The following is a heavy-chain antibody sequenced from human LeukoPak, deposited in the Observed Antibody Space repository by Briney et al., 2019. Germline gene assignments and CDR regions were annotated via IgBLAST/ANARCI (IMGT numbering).Heavy chain of an antibody. CDR3: ARSGNGAYFYYFDY. CDR1: GFTVSSNY. V-gene: IGHV3-66*01. Sequence: PGGSLRLSCAASGFTVSSNYMSWVRQAPGKGLEWASVIYSGPGTEYADSVKGRFLISRDNSKNTLYLQMNSLRAEDTAVYYCARSGNGAYFYYFDYWGQGTLVTVSS. CDR2: IYSGPGT. J-gene: IGHJ4*02. D-gene: IGHD4-17*01.